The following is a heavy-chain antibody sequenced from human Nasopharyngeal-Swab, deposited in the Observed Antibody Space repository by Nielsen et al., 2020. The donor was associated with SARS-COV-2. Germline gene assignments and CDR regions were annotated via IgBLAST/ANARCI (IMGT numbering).Heavy chain of an antibody. CDR3: AREYSSGWYIFDY. J-gene: IGHJ4*02. D-gene: IGHD6-19*01. V-gene: IGHV3-33*01. CDR2: IWYDGSNK. CDR1: GFTFSSYG. Sequence: GESLKISCAASGFTFSSYGMHWVRQAPGKGLEWVAVIWYDGSNKYYADSVKSRFTISRDNSKNTLYLQMNSLRAEDTAVYYCAREYSSGWYIFDYWGQGTLVTVSS.